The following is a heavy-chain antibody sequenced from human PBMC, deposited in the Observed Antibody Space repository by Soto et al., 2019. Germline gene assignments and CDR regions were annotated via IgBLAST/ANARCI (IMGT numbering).Heavy chain of an antibody. CDR1: GGSFSGYY. CDR3: ARGFSSSWPPFDY. CDR2: INHSGST. D-gene: IGHD6-13*01. J-gene: IGHJ4*02. V-gene: IGHV4-34*01. Sequence: PSETLSLTCGVYGGSFSGYYWSWIRQPPGKGLEWIGEINHSGSTNYNPSLKSRVTISVDTSKNQFSLKVSSVTAADTAVYYCARGFSSSWPPFDYWGQGTLVTSPQ.